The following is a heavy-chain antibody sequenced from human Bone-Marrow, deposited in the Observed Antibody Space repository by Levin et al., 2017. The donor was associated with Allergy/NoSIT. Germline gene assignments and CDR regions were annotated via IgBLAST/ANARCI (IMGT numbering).Heavy chain of an antibody. V-gene: IGHV2-5*01. Sequence: SGPTLVKPTQTLTLTCTFSGFSLSTSGVGVGWIRQPPGEALAWLALIYSNDDKRYRPSLNTRRTITKDPSKNQGVLTMTNLVPVDTATYYCAHRAAALVPYFDSWGQGILVTVSS. D-gene: IGHD5-18*01. J-gene: IGHJ4*02. CDR2: IYSNDDK. CDR3: AHRAAALVPYFDS. CDR1: GFSLSTSGVG.